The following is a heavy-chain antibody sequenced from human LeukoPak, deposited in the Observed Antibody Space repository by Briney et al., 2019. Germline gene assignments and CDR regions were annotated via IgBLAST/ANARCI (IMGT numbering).Heavy chain of an antibody. Sequence: PGGSLRLSCAASGFTFSSYWMSWVRQAPGKGLEWVANIKQDGSEKYYVDSVKGRFTISRDNAKNSLYLQMNSLRVDDTAVYYCARDLCWGCFDDWGQGNLVTVSS. D-gene: IGHD3-10*02. CDR2: IKQDGSEK. V-gene: IGHV3-7*03. CDR3: ARDLCWGCFDD. CDR1: GFTFSSYW. J-gene: IGHJ4*02.